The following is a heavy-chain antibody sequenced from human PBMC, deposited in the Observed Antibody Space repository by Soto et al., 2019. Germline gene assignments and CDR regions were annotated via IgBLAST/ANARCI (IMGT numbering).Heavy chain of an antibody. CDR1: GGSISSGGYY. J-gene: IGHJ4*02. D-gene: IGHD6-19*01. Sequence: PSEALSLTCTVSGGSISSGGYYWSWIRQHPGKGLEWIGYIYYSGSTYYNPSLKSRVTISVDTSKNQFSLKLCSVTAADTAVYYCARDPAGYSSGWPSFDYWGQGTLVTVSS. CDR3: ARDPAGYSSGWPSFDY. V-gene: IGHV4-31*03. CDR2: IYYSGST.